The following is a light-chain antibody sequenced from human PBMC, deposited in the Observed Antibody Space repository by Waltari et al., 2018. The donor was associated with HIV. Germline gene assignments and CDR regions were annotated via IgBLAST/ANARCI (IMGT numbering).Light chain of an antibody. CDR1: PTDLGGNAY. J-gene: IGLJ1*01. CDR2: DIT. V-gene: IGLV2-14*03. Sequence: QSALTPPASVSGAPGQSIPTCCTGTPTDLGGNAYVSWYQQHPRNAPKLIIYDITHRSSVVSKRSSGSKSGNTASLTIAALQAEDDADYYSSSYTRTSTYVFGTGTKLTVL. CDR3: SSYTRTSTYV.